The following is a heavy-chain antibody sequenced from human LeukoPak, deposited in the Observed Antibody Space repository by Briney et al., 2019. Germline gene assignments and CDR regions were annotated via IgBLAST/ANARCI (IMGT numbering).Heavy chain of an antibody. CDR2: ISGSGGST. J-gene: IGHJ4*02. CDR1: GFTFSSYA. Sequence: GGSLRLSCAASGFTFSSYAMSWVRQAPGKGLEWVSAISGSGGSTYYADSVKGRFTISRDNSKNTLYLQMNSLRAEDTAVYYCAKVNPSRWLVLVGFDYWGQGTLVTVSS. V-gene: IGHV3-23*01. D-gene: IGHD6-19*01. CDR3: AKVNPSRWLVLVGFDY.